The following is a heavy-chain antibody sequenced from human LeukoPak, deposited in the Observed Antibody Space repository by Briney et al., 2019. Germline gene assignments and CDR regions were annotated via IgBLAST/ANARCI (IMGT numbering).Heavy chain of an antibody. CDR1: GFTFSSYG. V-gene: IGHV3-21*01. CDR3: ARDPNIAAGDD. D-gene: IGHD6-25*01. J-gene: IGHJ4*02. Sequence: PGGSLRLSCAASGFTFSSYGMHWVRQAPGKGLEWVSSISSSSTYIYYADPVKGRFSISRDNAKNSLFLQMNSLRAEDTAVYYRARDPNIAAGDDWGQGTLVTVSS. CDR2: ISSSSTYI.